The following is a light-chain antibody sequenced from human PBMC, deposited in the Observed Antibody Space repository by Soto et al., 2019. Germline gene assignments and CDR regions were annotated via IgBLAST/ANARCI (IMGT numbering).Light chain of an antibody. V-gene: IGKV3-20*01. CDR1: QSVSSSY. Sequence: EIVLTQSTGTLSLSPGERATLSCRASQSVSSSYLAWYQQKPGQAPRLLIYGASSRATGIPDRFSGSGSGTDFTLTISRLEPEDFAVYFCQQYGRSPPTFGQGTKVEIK. CDR2: GAS. J-gene: IGKJ1*01. CDR3: QQYGRSPPT.